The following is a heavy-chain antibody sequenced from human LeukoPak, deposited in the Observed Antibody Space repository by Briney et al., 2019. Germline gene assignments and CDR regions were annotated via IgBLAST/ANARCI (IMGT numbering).Heavy chain of an antibody. V-gene: IGHV3-23*01. Sequence: GGSLRLSCAPSGFTFSRYAMNWVRQAPGKGLEWVSIISNSGDSTIYADSVKGRFTISRDNAKNSLYLQMNSLRAEDTAVYYCAREHSSSWYNDAFDIWGQGTMVTVSS. CDR1: GFTFSRYA. CDR2: ISNSGDST. CDR3: AREHSSSWYNDAFDI. D-gene: IGHD6-13*01. J-gene: IGHJ3*02.